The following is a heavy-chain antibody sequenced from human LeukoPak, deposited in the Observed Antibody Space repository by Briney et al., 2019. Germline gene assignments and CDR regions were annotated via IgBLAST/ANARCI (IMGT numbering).Heavy chain of an antibody. J-gene: IGHJ4*02. V-gene: IGHV1-24*01. CDR2: FDPEVGET. D-gene: IGHD6-19*01. CDR1: GYTLTELS. CDR3: RAVAGTEIDY. Sequence: ASVKVSCKVSGYTLTELSMHWVRQAPGKGLEWRGGFDPEVGETIYAQKFQGRVTMTEDTSTDTAYMELSSLRSEDTAVYYCRAVAGTEIDYWGQGTLVTVSS.